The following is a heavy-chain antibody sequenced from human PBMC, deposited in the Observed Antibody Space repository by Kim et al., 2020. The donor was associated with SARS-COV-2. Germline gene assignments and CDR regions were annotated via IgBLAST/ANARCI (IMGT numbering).Heavy chain of an antibody. CDR1: GGTFSSYA. Sequence: SVKVSCKASGGTFSSYAISWVRQAPGQGLEWMGGIIPIFGTANYAQKFQGRVTITADESTSTAYMELSSLRSEDTAVYYCARGILDCSSTSCYLAADYWGQGTLVTVSS. CDR2: IIPIFGTA. J-gene: IGHJ4*02. D-gene: IGHD2-2*01. V-gene: IGHV1-69*13. CDR3: ARGILDCSSTSCYLAADY.